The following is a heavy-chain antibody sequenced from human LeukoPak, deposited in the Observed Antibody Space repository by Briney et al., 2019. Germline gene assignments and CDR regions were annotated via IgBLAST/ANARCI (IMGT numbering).Heavy chain of an antibody. CDR1: GVSFSTYY. D-gene: IGHD4-17*01. V-gene: IGHV4-34*01. CDR3: ARQLYGSDY. CDR2: VNHSGYT. J-gene: IGHJ4*02. Sequence: PSETLSLTCDVSGVSFSTYYWSWIRQSPEKGLEWIGEVNHSGYTNYNPSLKGRVTISVDTSKKQFSLKLSSVTAADTAVYYCARQLYGSDYWGQGTLVTVSS.